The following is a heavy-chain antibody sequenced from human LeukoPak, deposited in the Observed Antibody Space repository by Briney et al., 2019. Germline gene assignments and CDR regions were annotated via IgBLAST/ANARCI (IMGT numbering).Heavy chain of an antibody. CDR1: GGSISSSNW. CDR3: ARGRGYGRTFDY. J-gene: IGHJ4*02. CDR2: IYHSGST. Sequence: SETLSLTCAVSGGSISSSNWWSWVRQPPGKGLEWIGEIYHSGSTNYNPSLKSRVTVLVDTSKNQFSLKLRSVTAADTAVYYCARGRGYGRTFDYWGQGTLVTVSS. V-gene: IGHV4-4*02. D-gene: IGHD5-18*01.